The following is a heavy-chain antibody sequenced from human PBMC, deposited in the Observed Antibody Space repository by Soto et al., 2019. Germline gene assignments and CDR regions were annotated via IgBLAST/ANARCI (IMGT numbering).Heavy chain of an antibody. Sequence: SETLSLTCAVSGGSISSGGYSWSWIRQPPGKGLEWIGYIYHSVSTYYNPSLKSRVTISVDRSKNQFSLKLSSLRSEDTAVYYCARGPVGLLWFGEFAKPQPWFDPWGQGTLVTVSS. V-gene: IGHV4-30-2*01. CDR1: GGSISSGGYS. CDR3: ARGPVGLLWFGEFAKPQPWFDP. CDR2: IYHSVST. D-gene: IGHD3-10*01. J-gene: IGHJ5*02.